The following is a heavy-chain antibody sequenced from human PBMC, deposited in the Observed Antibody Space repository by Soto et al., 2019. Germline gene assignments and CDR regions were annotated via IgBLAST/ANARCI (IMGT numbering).Heavy chain of an antibody. CDR2: VYYTGTT. Sequence: SETLSLTCTVSGGSISSYFYIWVRQPPGKGLEWIGSVYYTGTTDYNPSLKSRVTISVDTSKTQFSLNLRSVTAADTAVYYCAGDLAAVQRAFDYWGRGTLVTVSS. CDR3: AGDLAAVQRAFDY. J-gene: IGHJ4*02. D-gene: IGHD6-13*01. V-gene: IGHV4-59*01. CDR1: GGSISSYF.